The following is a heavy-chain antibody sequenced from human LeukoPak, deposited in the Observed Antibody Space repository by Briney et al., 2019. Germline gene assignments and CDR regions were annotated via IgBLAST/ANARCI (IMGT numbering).Heavy chain of an antibody. Sequence: SETLSLTCTVSGGSISSYYWSWIRQPPGKGLEWSGHIHYTGSTNHNPPLKSRLTISVDTSKNQFSLKLSSVTAADTAVYYCARTDSRGWYVFDSWGQGTLVTVSS. CDR1: GGSISSYY. CDR2: IHYTGST. J-gene: IGHJ4*02. CDR3: ARTDSRGWYVFDS. D-gene: IGHD6-19*01. V-gene: IGHV4-59*01.